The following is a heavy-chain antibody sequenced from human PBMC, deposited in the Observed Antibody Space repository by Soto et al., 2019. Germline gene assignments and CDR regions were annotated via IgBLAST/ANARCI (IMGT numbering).Heavy chain of an antibody. D-gene: IGHD1-26*01. CDR3: AKDGSHNFDY. Sequence: QVQLVESGGGVVQPGRSLRLSCAASGFTFSHYAMHWVRQAPGKGLEWVALMSYDGSNEYYAESVKSRFTISRDNSKNTLYLQMNSLRAEDTAVYYCAKDGSHNFDYWGQGTLVTFSS. CDR2: MSYDGSNE. J-gene: IGHJ4*02. V-gene: IGHV3-30*18. CDR1: GFTFSHYA.